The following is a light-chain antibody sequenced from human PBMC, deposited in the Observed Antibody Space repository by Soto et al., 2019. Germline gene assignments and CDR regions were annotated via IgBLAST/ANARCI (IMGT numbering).Light chain of an antibody. CDR3: QQYDSNLYT. CDR1: QSISSW. V-gene: IGKV1-5*03. Sequence: DIQMTQSPSSLSASVGDRVTITCRASQSISSWLAWYQQKPGKAPRLLIYKASSLGSGVPSRFSGSGSGTEFTLTITSLQPDDFATYYCQQYDSNLYTFGQGTKLEIK. CDR2: KAS. J-gene: IGKJ2*01.